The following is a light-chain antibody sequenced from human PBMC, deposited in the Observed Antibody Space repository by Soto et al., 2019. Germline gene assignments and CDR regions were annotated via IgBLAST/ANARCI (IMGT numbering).Light chain of an antibody. Sequence: DIPMTQSPSTLSASVGDRVTITCRASQSISSWLAWYQQKPGKAPKLLIYKASNLETWVPSRFSGSGSETEFTLTISSLQPDDFATYYCQQYNSYSRTFGQGTKVEIK. V-gene: IGKV1-5*03. CDR3: QQYNSYSRT. CDR1: QSISSW. J-gene: IGKJ1*01. CDR2: KAS.